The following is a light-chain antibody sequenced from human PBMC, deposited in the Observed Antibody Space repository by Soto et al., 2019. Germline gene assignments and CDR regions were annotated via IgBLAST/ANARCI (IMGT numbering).Light chain of an antibody. CDR3: QQRSNWPLT. CDR2: DAF. V-gene: IGKV3-11*01. J-gene: IGKJ4*01. CDR1: QSVGSS. Sequence: EIVLTQSPAILSLSPGERATLSCRASQSVGSSLVWYQQKPGQAPRLLMFDAFTRATGIPARFIGSGSGTDFTLSISGLDPEDFAVYYCQQRSNWPLTFGGGTEVE.